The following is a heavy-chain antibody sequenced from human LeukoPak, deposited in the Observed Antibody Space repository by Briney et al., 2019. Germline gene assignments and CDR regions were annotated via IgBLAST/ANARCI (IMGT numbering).Heavy chain of an antibody. CDR2: INHSGST. V-gene: IGHV4-34*01. CDR1: GGSFSGYY. J-gene: IGHJ4*02. Sequence: PSETLSLTCAVYGGSFSGYYWSWIRQPPGKGLEWIGEINHSGSTTYNPSPKKRLTILVETSKNQFFLKLISVTAADTAVYYCARSRGWLQSRPLCYWGQGTLVTVSS. D-gene: IGHD5-24*01. CDR3: ARSRGWLQSRPLCY.